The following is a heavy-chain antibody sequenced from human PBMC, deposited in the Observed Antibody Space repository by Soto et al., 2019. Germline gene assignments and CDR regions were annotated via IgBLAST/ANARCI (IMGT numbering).Heavy chain of an antibody. V-gene: IGHV4-31*03. D-gene: IGHD6-13*01. J-gene: IGHJ5*02. CDR3: ARIPPLYSGSWSLAQKSKTWFDP. CDR1: GGSISSGGYY. CDR2: IYYSGST. Sequence: QVQLQESGPGLVKPSQTLSLTCTVSGGSISSGGYYWSWNRQHPGKGLEWIGYIYYSGSTYYNTCLKSRVTISVDTSKTQFTLKPSYVTAADTAVYYCARIPPLYSGSWSLAQKSKTWFDPWGQGTLVTVSS.